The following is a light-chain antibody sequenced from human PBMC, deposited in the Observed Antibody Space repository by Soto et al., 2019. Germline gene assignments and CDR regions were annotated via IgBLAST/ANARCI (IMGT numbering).Light chain of an antibody. Sequence: EIVMTQSPATLSVSPGERVTVSCRASESVSSNLAWYQQKAGQAPRLLIYGASTRATGIPARFSGSGSGTEFTLTISTLQSEDVAIYYSQQYNSWPPYTFGQGTKLEI. CDR1: ESVSSN. V-gene: IGKV3-15*01. CDR2: GAS. J-gene: IGKJ2*01. CDR3: QQYNSWPPYT.